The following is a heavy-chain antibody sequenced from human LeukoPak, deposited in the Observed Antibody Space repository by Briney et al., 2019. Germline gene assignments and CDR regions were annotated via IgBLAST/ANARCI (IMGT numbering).Heavy chain of an antibody. V-gene: IGHV4-34*01. CDR1: GGSFSGYY. Sequence: KPSETLSLTCAVYGGSFSGYYWSWIRQPPGKGLEWIGEINHSGSTNYNPSLKSRVTISVDTSKNQFSLKLSSVTAADTAVYYCARGGYYDSSGYYEPGGDYWGQGTLVTVSS. CDR3: ARGGYYDSSGYYEPGGDY. CDR2: INHSGST. J-gene: IGHJ4*02. D-gene: IGHD3-22*01.